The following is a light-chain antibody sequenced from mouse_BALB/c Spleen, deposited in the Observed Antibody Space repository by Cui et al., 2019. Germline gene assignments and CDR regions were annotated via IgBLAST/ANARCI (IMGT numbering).Light chain of an antibody. CDR1: SSVSY. J-gene: IGKJ1*01. V-gene: IGKV4-80*01. Sequence: HIVLTQSPASMSASLGEEITLPCSASSSVSYMHWYQQKSGTSPKLLIYSTSNLACGVPSRFSVSGSGTFYSLTISSVGAEDAADYYCDQGSSYPWTFGGGTKLEIK. CDR3: DQGSSYPWT. CDR2: STS.